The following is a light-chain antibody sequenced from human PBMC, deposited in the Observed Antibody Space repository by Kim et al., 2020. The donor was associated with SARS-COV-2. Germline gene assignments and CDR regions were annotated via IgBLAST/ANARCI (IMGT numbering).Light chain of an antibody. V-gene: IGLV1-40*01. CDR1: SSNIGAGYD. Sequence: RVTISCTGSSSNIGAGYDVQWYEQVPGTAPKRLIYGDNNRPSGVPDRFSGSKSDTSASLAITGLQAEDEADYYCQSYDSSLSIVVFGGGTQLTVL. CDR3: QSYDSSLSIVV. J-gene: IGLJ2*01. CDR2: GDN.